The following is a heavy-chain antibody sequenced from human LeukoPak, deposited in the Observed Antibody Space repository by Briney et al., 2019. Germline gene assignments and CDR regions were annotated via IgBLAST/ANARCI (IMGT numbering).Heavy chain of an antibody. CDR3: ARLTSSGYYNY. CDR1: GGSISSYY. J-gene: IGHJ4*02. CDR2: IYYSGST. Sequence: KASETLSLTCTVSGGSISSYYWSWIRQPPGKGLEWTGYIYYSGSTNYNPSLKSRVTISVDTSKNQFSLKLSSVTAADTAVYYCARLTSSGYYNYWGQGTLVTVSS. D-gene: IGHD3-22*01. V-gene: IGHV4-59*01.